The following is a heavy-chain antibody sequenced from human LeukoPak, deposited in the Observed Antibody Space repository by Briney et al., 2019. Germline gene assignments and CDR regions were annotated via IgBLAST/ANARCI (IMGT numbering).Heavy chain of an antibody. CDR3: ARAIAAAGTLDY. D-gene: IGHD6-13*01. CDR2: INPNSGGT. J-gene: IGHJ4*02. Sequence: ASVKVSCKASGYTFTSYGISWVRQAPGQGLEWMGWINPNSGGTNYAQKFQGRVTMTRDTSISTAYMELSRLRSDDTAVYYCARAIAAAGTLDYWGQGTLVTVSS. V-gene: IGHV1-2*02. CDR1: GYTFTSYG.